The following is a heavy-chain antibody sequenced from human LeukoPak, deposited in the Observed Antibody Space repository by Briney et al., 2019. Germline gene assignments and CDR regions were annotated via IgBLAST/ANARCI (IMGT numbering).Heavy chain of an antibody. Sequence: SETPSPTRPVSGGSISSYYWGWIRQPPGEGPEWIGYIYYSGSTNYNPSLKSRVTISVDTSKNQFSLKLSSVTAADTAVYYCARDLEWLIFDYWGQGTLVTVSS. V-gene: IGHV4-59*01. D-gene: IGHD6-19*01. CDR2: IYYSGST. J-gene: IGHJ4*02. CDR3: ARDLEWLIFDY. CDR1: GGSISSYY.